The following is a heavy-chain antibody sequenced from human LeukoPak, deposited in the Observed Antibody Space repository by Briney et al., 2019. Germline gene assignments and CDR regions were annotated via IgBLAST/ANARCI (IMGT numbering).Heavy chain of an antibody. CDR2: ISSNGGST. Sequence: GGSLRLSCSASGFTFSSYAMHWVGQAPGKGLEYVSYISSNGGSTYYADSVKGRFTISRDNSKNTLFLQMSSLRTEDTAVYYCASPYSGYDYNFDHWGQGTLVTVSS. V-gene: IGHV3-64D*06. J-gene: IGHJ4*02. CDR3: ASPYSGYDYNFDH. D-gene: IGHD5-12*01. CDR1: GFTFSSYA.